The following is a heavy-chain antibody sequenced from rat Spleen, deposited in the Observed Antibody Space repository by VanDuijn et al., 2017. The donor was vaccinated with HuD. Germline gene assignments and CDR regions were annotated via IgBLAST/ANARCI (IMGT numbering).Heavy chain of an antibody. CDR1: GFTFSDYN. Sequence: EVQLVESDGGLVQPGRSLKLSCAASGFTFSDYNMAWVRQAPKKGLEWVASISYDGSSTYYRDSLKGRLTISRDNAKNTLYLQMDSLRSEDTATYYCARPGGYFYSTYMGFVYWGQGTLVTVSS. CDR3: ARPGGYFYSTYMGFVY. V-gene: IGHV5-7*01. J-gene: IGHJ3*01. D-gene: IGHD1-2*01. CDR2: ISYDGSST.